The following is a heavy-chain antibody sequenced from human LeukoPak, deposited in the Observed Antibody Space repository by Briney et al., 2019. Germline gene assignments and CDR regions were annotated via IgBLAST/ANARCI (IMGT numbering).Heavy chain of an antibody. J-gene: IGHJ4*02. V-gene: IGHV3-48*04. CDR3: ARATYYYGSGSYDY. CDR2: ISGRSATT. CDR1: GFSFGSYG. D-gene: IGHD3-10*01. Sequence: PGGSLRLSCAASGFSFGSYGLSWVRQAPGKGLQWVAYISGRSATTHYADSVEGRFTISRDNAKNSLYLQMSSLRAEDTALYYCARATYYYGSGSYDYWGQGTLVTVSS.